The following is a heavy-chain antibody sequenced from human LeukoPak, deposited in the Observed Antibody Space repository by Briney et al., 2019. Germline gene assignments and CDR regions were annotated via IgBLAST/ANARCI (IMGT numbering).Heavy chain of an antibody. J-gene: IGHJ6*03. CDR1: GYTFTSYG. Sequence: GASVKVSCKASGYTFTSYGISWVRQAPGQGLEWMGWISAYNGNTNYAQKLQGRVTMTTDTSTSTAYMELSSLRSEDTAVYYCARGLGSGYQLLFSPRAYYYYMDVWGKGTTVTVSS. CDR3: ARGLGSGYQLLFSPRAYYYYMDV. CDR2: ISAYNGNT. D-gene: IGHD2-2*01. V-gene: IGHV1-18*01.